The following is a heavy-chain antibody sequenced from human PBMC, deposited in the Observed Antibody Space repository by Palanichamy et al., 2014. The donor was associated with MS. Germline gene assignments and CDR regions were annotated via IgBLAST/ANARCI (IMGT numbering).Heavy chain of an antibody. CDR2: IIPIFGIA. CDR1: GGTFSSYA. D-gene: IGHD6-6*01. V-gene: IGHV1-69*04. J-gene: IGHJ4*02. Sequence: QVQLVQSGAEVKKPGSSVKVSCKASGGTFSSYAISWVRQAPGQGLEWMGRIIPIFGIANYAQKFQGRVTITADKSTSTAYMELSSLRSEDTAVYYCADTNIAARPGSFDCWGQGTLVTVSS. CDR3: ADTNIAARPGSFDC.